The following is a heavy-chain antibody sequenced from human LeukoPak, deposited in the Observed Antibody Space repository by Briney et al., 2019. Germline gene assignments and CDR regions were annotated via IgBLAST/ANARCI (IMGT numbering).Heavy chain of an antibody. CDR3: ARDKLLSGTNWFDR. CDR1: GYTFTDYY. Sequence: ASVKVSCRVSGYTFTDYYMHWVQQAPGKGLEWMGLVDPEDGETIYAEKFQGRVTITADTSTDTAYMELSSLRSEDTAVYYCARDKLLSGTNWFDRWGQGTLVTVSS. V-gene: IGHV1-69-2*01. J-gene: IGHJ5*02. CDR2: VDPEDGET.